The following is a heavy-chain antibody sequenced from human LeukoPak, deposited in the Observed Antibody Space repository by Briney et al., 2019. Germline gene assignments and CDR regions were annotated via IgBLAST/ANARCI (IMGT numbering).Heavy chain of an antibody. D-gene: IGHD4-17*01. Sequence: HPGGSLRLSCAASGFTFSSYGMHWVRQAPGKGLEWVAVILNDGSNKYYADSVKGRFIISRDNSKNTLHLQMNSLRAEDTAVYYCARAEDYGDYRGPNFDYWGQGTLVTVSS. CDR2: ILNDGSNK. CDR1: GFTFSSYG. V-gene: IGHV3-30*03. CDR3: ARAEDYGDYRGPNFDY. J-gene: IGHJ4*02.